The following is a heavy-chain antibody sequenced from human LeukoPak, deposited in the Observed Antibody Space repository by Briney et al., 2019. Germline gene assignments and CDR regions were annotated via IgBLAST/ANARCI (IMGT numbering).Heavy chain of an antibody. V-gene: IGHV1-69*13. CDR3: ARVRGIAAAGTPSDYYYGMDV. Sequence: GASVKVSCKASGGTFSSYAISWVRQAPAQGLEWMGGTIPIFGTANYAQKFQGRVTITADESTSTAYMELSSLRSEDTAVYYCARVRGIAAAGTPSDYYYGMDVWGQGTTVTVSS. CDR2: TIPIFGTA. J-gene: IGHJ6*02. CDR1: GGTFSSYA. D-gene: IGHD6-13*01.